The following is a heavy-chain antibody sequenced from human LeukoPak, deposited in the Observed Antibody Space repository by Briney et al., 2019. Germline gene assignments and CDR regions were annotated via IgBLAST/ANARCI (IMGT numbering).Heavy chain of an antibody. CDR2: ISSSGSTI. J-gene: IGHJ5*02. CDR3: GRVGYCSGPSAPGTCFDP. V-gene: IGHV3-48*04. D-gene: IGHD2-2*01. Sequence: GGSLRLSCAASGFTFSSYSMNWVRQAPGKGLEWVSYISSSGSTIYYADSVKGRFTISRDNAKNSLYLQMNSLRAEDTAVYYCGRVGYCSGPSAPGTCFDPWGQEPRVTVS. CDR1: GFTFSSYS.